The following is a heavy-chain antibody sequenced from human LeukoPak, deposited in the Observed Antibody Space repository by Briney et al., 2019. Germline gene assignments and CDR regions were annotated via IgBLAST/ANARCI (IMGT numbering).Heavy chain of an antibody. CDR1: GFTFGNFW. Sequence: GGSLRLSCVASGFTFGNFWMSWVRQAPGKGPEWVANIKEDGSEKYYVDSMRGRFTISRDNAKNSLYLQMNSLRAEDTGVYFCRPGHYDSYAWDQGTLVTVSS. V-gene: IGHV3-7*01. CDR3: RPGHYDSYA. CDR2: IKEDGSEK. J-gene: IGHJ5*02. D-gene: IGHD5-12*01.